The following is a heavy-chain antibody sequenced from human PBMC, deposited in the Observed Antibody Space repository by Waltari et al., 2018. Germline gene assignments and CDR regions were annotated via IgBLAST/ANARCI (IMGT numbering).Heavy chain of an antibody. CDR2: INPNSGDT. D-gene: IGHD2-2*01. Sequence: QVQLVQSGAEVKEPGASVKVSCKASGYTFTGYYMHWVRQAPGQGLEWMGWINPNSGDTNYAQKFQGRVTMTRDTSISTPYMELSRLRSDDTAVYYCARLQLATAFDYWGQGTLVTVSS. CDR1: GYTFTGYY. CDR3: ARLQLATAFDY. V-gene: IGHV1-2*02. J-gene: IGHJ4*02.